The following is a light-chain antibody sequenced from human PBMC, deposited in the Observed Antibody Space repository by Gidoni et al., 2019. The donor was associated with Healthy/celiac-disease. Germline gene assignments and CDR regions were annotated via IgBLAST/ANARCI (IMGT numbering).Light chain of an antibody. V-gene: IGKV2-28*01. CDR1: QSPLHSNGYNY. Sequence: DIVMTQSPLSLPVTPGGPASISCRSSQSPLHSNGYNYLDWYLQKPGQSPQLLIYLGSNRASGVPDRFSGSGSGTDFTLKISRVEAEDVGVYYCMQALQTPLTFGGGTKVEI. J-gene: IGKJ4*01. CDR2: LGS. CDR3: MQALQTPLT.